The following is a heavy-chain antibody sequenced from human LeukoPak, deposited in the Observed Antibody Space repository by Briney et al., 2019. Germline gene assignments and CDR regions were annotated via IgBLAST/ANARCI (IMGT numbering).Heavy chain of an antibody. CDR3: TRADYGPDY. D-gene: IGHD4-17*01. J-gene: IGHJ4*02. V-gene: IGHV3-73*01. CDR2: IRTRTNNFAK. Sequence: PGGSLRLSCAASGFTFSVSAIHWVRQSPGKGLEWIGRIRTRTNNFAKAYVVSVKGRFTVSRDDSKNTAYLEMKSLRFEDTAVYFCTRADYGPDYWGQGTLVTVSS. CDR1: GFTFSVSA.